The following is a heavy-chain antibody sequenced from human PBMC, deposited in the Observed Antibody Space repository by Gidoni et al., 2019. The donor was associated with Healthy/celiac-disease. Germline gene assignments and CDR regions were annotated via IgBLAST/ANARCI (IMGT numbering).Heavy chain of an antibody. CDR3: ARDFSKIVTYYDSSGLFDY. CDR1: GYTFTSYY. CDR2: INPSGGST. J-gene: IGHJ4*02. Sequence: QVQLVQSGAEVKKPGASVKVSCKASGYTFTSYYMHWVRQAPGQGLEWMGIINPSGGSTSYAQKFQGRVTMTRDTSTSTVYMELSSLRSEDTAVYYCARDFSKIVTYYDSSGLFDYWGQGTLVTVSS. D-gene: IGHD3-22*01. V-gene: IGHV1-46*01.